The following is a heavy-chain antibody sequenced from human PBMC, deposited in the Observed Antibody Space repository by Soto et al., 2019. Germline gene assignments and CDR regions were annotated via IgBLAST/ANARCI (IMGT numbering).Heavy chain of an antibody. J-gene: IGHJ4*02. CDR1: GGSISSSSYY. Sequence: PSETLSLTCTVSGGSISSSSYYWGWIRQPPGKGLEWIGSIYYSGSTYYNPSLKSRVTISVDTSKNQFSLKLSSVTAADTAVYYCARHSVGIGSGSYYKDGYFDYWGQGTLVTVSS. CDR2: IYYSGST. D-gene: IGHD3-10*01. CDR3: ARHSVGIGSGSYYKDGYFDY. V-gene: IGHV4-39*01.